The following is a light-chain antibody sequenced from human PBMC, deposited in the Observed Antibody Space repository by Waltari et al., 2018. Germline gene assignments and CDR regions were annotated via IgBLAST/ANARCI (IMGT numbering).Light chain of an antibody. CDR1: QSVGSN. CDR2: GAS. V-gene: IGKV3-15*01. CDR3: QQYNNWPQT. Sequence: EIVMTQSPATLSVSPGERAPLSCRASQSVGSNVGWYQQKPGQAPRLLIYGASTRATGVPARFSGSGSGTEFTLTISSLQSEDFAVYYCQQYNNWPQTFGQGTKVEIK. J-gene: IGKJ1*01.